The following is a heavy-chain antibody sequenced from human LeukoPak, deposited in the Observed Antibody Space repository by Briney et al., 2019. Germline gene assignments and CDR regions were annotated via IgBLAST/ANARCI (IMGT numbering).Heavy chain of an antibody. Sequence: PSETLSLTCTVSGGSISSYYWNWIRQPPGKGLEWIGYIYYSGSTNYNPSLKSRVTISVDTSKNQFSLKLSSVTAADTAVYYCARAATVTTFDYWGQGTLVTVSS. CDR1: GGSISSYY. CDR2: IYYSGST. V-gene: IGHV4-59*12. D-gene: IGHD4-17*01. CDR3: ARAATVTTFDY. J-gene: IGHJ4*02.